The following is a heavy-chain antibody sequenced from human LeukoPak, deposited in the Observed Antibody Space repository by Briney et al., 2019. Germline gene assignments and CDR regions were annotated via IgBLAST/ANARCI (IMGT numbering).Heavy chain of an antibody. D-gene: IGHD1-26*01. CDR3: ARGIVGATAPDY. Sequence: SQTLSLTCTVSGGSISSGGYYWSWIRQHPGKGLEWIGYIYYSGSTYYNPSLKSRVTISVDTSKNQFSLKLSSVTAADTAFYYCARGIVGATAPDYWGQGALVTVSS. CDR2: IYYSGST. CDR1: GGSISSGGYY. J-gene: IGHJ4*02. V-gene: IGHV4-31*03.